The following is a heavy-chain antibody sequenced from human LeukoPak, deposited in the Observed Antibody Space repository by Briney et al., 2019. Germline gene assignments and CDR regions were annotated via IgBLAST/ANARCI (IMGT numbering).Heavy chain of an antibody. CDR1: GFTFSSYA. CDR3: ARDRYYYDSSGYYY. V-gene: IGHV3-64*01. Sequence: GGSLRLSCAASGFTFSSYAMHWVRQAPGKGLEYVSAISSNGGSTYYANSVKGRFTISRDNSKNTLYLQMVSLRAEDMAVYYCARDRYYYDSSGYYYWGQGTLVTVSS. D-gene: IGHD3-22*01. CDR2: ISSNGGST. J-gene: IGHJ4*02.